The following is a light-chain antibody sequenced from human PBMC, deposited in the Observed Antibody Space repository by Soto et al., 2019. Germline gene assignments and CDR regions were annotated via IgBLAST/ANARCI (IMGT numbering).Light chain of an antibody. CDR2: GAS. V-gene: IGKV3-15*01. CDR1: QSVSSN. J-gene: IGKJ4*01. CDR3: QQYLTWLT. Sequence: EIVMTQSPATLSVSPGERATLSCRASQSVSSNLVWYQQKPGQAPRLLISGASTRATGIPARFSGSGSGTEFTLTISGLQSEDCAVYYCQQYLTWLTFGGGTKVEIK.